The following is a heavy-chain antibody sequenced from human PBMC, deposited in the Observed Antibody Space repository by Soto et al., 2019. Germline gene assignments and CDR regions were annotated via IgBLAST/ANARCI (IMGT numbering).Heavy chain of an antibody. J-gene: IGHJ4*02. D-gene: IGHD6-19*01. CDR2: INAGNGNT. V-gene: IGHV1-3*01. CDR1: GYTFTSYA. Sequence: ASVKVSCKASGYTFTSYAMHWVRQAPGQRLEWMGWINAGNGNTKYSQKFQGRVTITRDTSASTAYMELSSLRSEDTAVYYCARSMTSGWNEYYFDYWGQGTLVTVSS. CDR3: ARSMTSGWNEYYFDY.